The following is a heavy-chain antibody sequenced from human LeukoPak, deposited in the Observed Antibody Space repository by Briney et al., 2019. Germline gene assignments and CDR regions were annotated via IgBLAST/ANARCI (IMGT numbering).Heavy chain of an antibody. J-gene: IGHJ2*01. D-gene: IGHD4-23*01. CDR2: IYYSGST. V-gene: IGHV4-59*01. Sequence: SETLSLTCTVSGGSISGYYYNWIRQPPGKGLEGIGYIYYSGSTNYNPSLKSRVTISLDTSKNQFSLKLSSMTTADTAVYYCARSVVTLYWYFDLWGRGTLVTVSS. CDR3: ARSVVTLYWYFDL. CDR1: GGSISGYY.